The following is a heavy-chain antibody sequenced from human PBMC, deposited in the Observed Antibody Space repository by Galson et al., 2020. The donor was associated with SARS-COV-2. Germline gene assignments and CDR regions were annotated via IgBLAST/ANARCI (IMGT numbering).Heavy chain of an antibody. J-gene: IGHJ6*02. CDR1: GFTFSSFA. D-gene: IGHD4-17*01. CDR3: AKSFFGDFENYYGMDV. V-gene: IGHV3-23*01. Sequence: GGSLRLSCAASGFTFSSFAMSWVRQAPGKGLEWVSGISGRGSFSTSYADSVKGRFTLSRDNSRNTLYLQMNSLRAEDTAIYYCAKSFFGDFENYYGMDVWGQGTTVTVSS. CDR2: ISGRGSFST.